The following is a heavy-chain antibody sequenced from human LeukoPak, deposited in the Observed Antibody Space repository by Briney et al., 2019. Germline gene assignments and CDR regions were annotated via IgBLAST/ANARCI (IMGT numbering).Heavy chain of an antibody. J-gene: IGHJ4*02. CDR1: GYTFTSYG. Sequence: ASVKVSCKASGYTFTSYGISWVRQAPGQGLEWMGWISAYNGNTNYAQKLQGRVTMTTDTSTSTAYMELRSLRSDDTAVYYCARDLSIRYYGSGSYWGQGTLVTVSS. CDR2: ISAYNGNT. D-gene: IGHD3-10*01. V-gene: IGHV1-18*01. CDR3: ARDLSIRYYGSGSY.